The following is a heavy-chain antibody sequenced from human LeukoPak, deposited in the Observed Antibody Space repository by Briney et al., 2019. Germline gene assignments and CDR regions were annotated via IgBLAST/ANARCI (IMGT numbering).Heavy chain of an antibody. J-gene: IGHJ4*02. V-gene: IGHV3-53*01. CDR2: IYTGGDT. CDR3: ASRPRGGAALDY. Sequence: PGGSLRLSCAASGFTVSSNYMSWVRQAPGKGLEWVSVIYTGGDTYYADSVKGRFTISRDDSKNTLFLQMNSLRAEDTAVYYCASRPRGGAALDYWGQGTLVTVSS. D-gene: IGHD6-6*01. CDR1: GFTVSSNY.